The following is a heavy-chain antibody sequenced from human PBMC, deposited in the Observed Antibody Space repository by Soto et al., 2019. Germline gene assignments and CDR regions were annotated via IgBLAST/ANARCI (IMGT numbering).Heavy chain of an antibody. D-gene: IGHD6-13*01. CDR3: AKVGLAAAVPHYYFDY. Sequence: GGSLRLSCAASGFTFRSYSMSWVRQAPGKGLEWVSAISGSGGSTYYADSVKGRFTISRDNSKNTLYLQMNSLRAEDTAVYYCAKVGLAAAVPHYYFDYWGQGTLVTVSS. CDR1: GFTFRSYS. V-gene: IGHV3-23*01. J-gene: IGHJ4*02. CDR2: ISGSGGST.